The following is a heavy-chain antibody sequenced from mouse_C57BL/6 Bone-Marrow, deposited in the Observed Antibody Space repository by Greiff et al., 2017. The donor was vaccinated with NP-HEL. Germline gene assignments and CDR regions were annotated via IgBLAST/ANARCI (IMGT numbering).Heavy chain of an antibody. CDR1: GYTFTSYG. D-gene: IGHD1-1*01. CDR3: ARPAYYGSSYGGDY. CDR2: IYPRSGNT. J-gene: IGHJ2*01. V-gene: IGHV1-81*01. Sequence: VQLQQSGAELARPGASVKLSCKASGYTFTSYGISWVKQRTGQGLEWIGEIYPRSGNTYYNEKFKGKATLTADKSSSTAYMELRSLTSEDSAVYFCARPAYYGSSYGGDYWGQGTTLTVSS.